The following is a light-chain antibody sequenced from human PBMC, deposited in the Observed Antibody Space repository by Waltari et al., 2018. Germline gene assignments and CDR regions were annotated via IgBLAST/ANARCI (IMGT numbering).Light chain of an antibody. J-gene: IGLJ2*01. Sequence: QSALTQPASVSGSPGQSITISCTGTSSDVGGYNYVSWYQQHPGKAPKLMIYEVSNRPSGVSNRFPGSKSGNTASLTISGLQAEDEADYYCSSYTSSSTLAVVFGGGTKLTVI. CDR3: SSYTSSSTLAVV. CDR2: EVS. CDR1: SSDVGGYNY. V-gene: IGLV2-14*01.